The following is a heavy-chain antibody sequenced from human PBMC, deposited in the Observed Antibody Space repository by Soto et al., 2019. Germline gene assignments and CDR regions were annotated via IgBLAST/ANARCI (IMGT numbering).Heavy chain of an antibody. D-gene: IGHD1-26*01. J-gene: IGHJ6*02. CDR2: INPNSGDT. V-gene: IGHV1-2*04. CDR3: ARDQLPDYYYYGMDV. CDR1: GYTFTGYY. Sequence: ASVKVSCKASGYTFTGYYMHWVRQAPGQGPEWMGWINPNSGDTNYAQKFQGWVTMTTDTSNTTAYMELSRLTSDDTAVYYCARDQLPDYYYYGMDVWGQGTTVTVS.